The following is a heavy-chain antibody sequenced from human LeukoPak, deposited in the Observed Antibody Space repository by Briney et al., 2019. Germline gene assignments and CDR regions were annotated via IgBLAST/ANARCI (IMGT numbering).Heavy chain of an antibody. V-gene: IGHV3-9*01. Sequence: GGSLRLSCAASGFTFDDYAMHWVRQAPGKGLEWVSGINWNSGSIGYADSVKGRFTISRDNAKNSLYLQMNSLRAEDTAVYYCARDGGSPTVTTMFDYWGQGTLVTVSS. CDR3: ARDGGSPTVTTMFDY. CDR2: INWNSGSI. D-gene: IGHD4-17*01. J-gene: IGHJ4*02. CDR1: GFTFDDYA.